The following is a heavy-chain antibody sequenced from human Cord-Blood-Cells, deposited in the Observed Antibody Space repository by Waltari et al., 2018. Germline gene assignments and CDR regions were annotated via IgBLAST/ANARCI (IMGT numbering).Heavy chain of an antibody. V-gene: IGHV4-34*01. Sequence: QVQLQQWGAGLLKPSETLSPTGAVYGGSFSGYYWSWIRQPPGKGLEWIGEINHSGSTNYNPSLKSRITISVDSSKNQFSLKLSSVTAADTAVYYCARAYGDIVVVPAAMIFYYWGQGTLVTVSS. CDR1: GGSFSGYY. D-gene: IGHD2-2*01. CDR3: ARAYGDIVVVPAAMIFYY. J-gene: IGHJ4*02. CDR2: INHSGST.